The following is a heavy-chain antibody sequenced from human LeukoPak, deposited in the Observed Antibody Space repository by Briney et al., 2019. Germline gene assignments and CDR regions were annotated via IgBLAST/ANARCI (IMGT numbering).Heavy chain of an antibody. V-gene: IGHV3-23*01. CDR2: ISGSGGST. CDR1: GFTFSSYA. CDR3: AKYGGRLIITIFGVGAFDT. Sequence: GGSLRLSCAASGFTFSSYAMSWVRQAPGKGLEWVSAISGSGGSTYYADSVKGRFTISRDNSKNTLYLQMNSLRAEDTAVYYCAKYGGRLIITIFGVGAFDTWGQGTMVTVSS. J-gene: IGHJ3*02. D-gene: IGHD3-3*01.